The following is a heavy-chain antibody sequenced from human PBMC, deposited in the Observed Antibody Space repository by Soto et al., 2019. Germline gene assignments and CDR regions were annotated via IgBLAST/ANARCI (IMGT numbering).Heavy chain of an antibody. CDR2: IYPGDSDT. D-gene: IGHD2-2*01. V-gene: IGHV5-51*01. CDR3: ARGGGSCSSTSCYELLFDY. CDR1: GYSFTSYW. J-gene: IGHJ4*02. Sequence: GESLKISCKGSGYSFTSYWIGWVRQMPGKGLEWMGIIYPGDSDTRYSPSFQGQVTISADKSISTAYLQWSSLKASDTAMYYCARGGGSCSSTSCYELLFDYWGQGTLVTVSS.